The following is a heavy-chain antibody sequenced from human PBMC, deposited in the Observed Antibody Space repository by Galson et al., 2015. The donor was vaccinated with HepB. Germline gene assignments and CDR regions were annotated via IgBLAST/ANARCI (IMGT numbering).Heavy chain of an antibody. CDR1: GGTFSSYA. Sequence: SVKVSCKDSGGTFSSYAISWVRQAPGQGLEWMGGIITIFDTANYAQKFQGRVTITADESTSTAYMELSSLRSEDTAVYYCARSRSLGQLEPFDYWGQGTLVTVSS. V-gene: IGHV1-69*13. J-gene: IGHJ4*02. CDR3: ARSRSLGQLEPFDY. D-gene: IGHD1-1*01. CDR2: IITIFDTA.